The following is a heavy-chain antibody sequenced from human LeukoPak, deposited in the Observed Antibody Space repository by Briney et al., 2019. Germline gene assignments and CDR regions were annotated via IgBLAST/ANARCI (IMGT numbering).Heavy chain of an antibody. CDR3: ARAMDTAMGPYFDY. D-gene: IGHD5-18*01. Sequence: PGGSLRLSCAASGFTFSDYSMNWVRQAPGKGLNWVALTSSDGDIKYYADSVKGRFIISRGNSKNTLYLQMNSLAPEDTAVYYCARAMDTAMGPYFDYWGQGTLVTVSS. J-gene: IGHJ4*02. V-gene: IGHV3-30*03. CDR2: TSSDGDIK. CDR1: GFTFSDYS.